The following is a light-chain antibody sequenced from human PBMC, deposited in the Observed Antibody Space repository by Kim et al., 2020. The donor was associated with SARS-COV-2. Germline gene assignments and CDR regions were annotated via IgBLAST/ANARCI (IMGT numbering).Light chain of an antibody. CDR2: SNN. J-gene: IGLJ2*01. CDR3: ATWDASLNGVV. V-gene: IGLV1-44*01. CDR1: SSNIGRNI. Sequence: ELTQPPSASGTPGQRVTISRSGSSSNIGRNIVNWYQHLPGTAPKLLIYSNNQRPSGVPDRFSGSKSGTSASLAISGLQSEDEADYYCATWDASLNGVVFGGGTQLTVL.